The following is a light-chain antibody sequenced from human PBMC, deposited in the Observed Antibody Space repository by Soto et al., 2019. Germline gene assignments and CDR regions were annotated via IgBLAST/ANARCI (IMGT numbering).Light chain of an antibody. CDR1: QSVSNF. V-gene: IGKV1-39*01. CDR3: QQSFSSPAIT. Sequence: DIQMTQSRSSLSASVGDRITITCRASQSVSNFLVWYQQKPGKAPNLLIHSASTLQSGVPSRFSGSGSGTDFTLTISSLQPEDVATYYCQQSFSSPAITFGQGTRLEIK. J-gene: IGKJ5*01. CDR2: SAS.